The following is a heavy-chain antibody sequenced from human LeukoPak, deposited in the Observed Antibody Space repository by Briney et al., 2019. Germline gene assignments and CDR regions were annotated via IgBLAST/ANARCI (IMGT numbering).Heavy chain of an antibody. CDR2: IYYSGST. Sequence: PSETLSLTCTVSGGSISSYYWSWIQQPPGKGLEWIGYIYYSGSTNYNPSLKSRVTISVDTSKNQFSLKLSSVTAADTAVYYCARQPPTGTHYYFDYWGQGTLVTVSS. J-gene: IGHJ4*02. D-gene: IGHD1-1*01. CDR3: ARQPPTGTHYYFDY. V-gene: IGHV4-59*08. CDR1: GGSISSYY.